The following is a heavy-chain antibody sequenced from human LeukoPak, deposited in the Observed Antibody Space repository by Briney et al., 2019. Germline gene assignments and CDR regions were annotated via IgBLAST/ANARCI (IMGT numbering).Heavy chain of an antibody. CDR3: ARERDTGYSSSWLDY. D-gene: IGHD6-13*01. CDR1: GYTFTGYY. V-gene: IGHV1-2*02. J-gene: IGHJ4*02. Sequence: ASVKVSCKASGYTFTGYYMHWVRQAPGQGLEWMGWINPNSGGTNYAQKLQGRVTMTTDTSTSTAYMELRSLRSDDTAVYYCARERDTGYSSSWLDYWGQGTLVTVSS. CDR2: INPNSGGT.